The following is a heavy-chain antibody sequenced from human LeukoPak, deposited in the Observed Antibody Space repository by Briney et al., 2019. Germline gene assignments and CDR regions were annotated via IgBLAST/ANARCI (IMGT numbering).Heavy chain of an antibody. V-gene: IGHV4-39*01. Sequence: SETLSLTCTVSGGSISSSSYYWGWIRQPPGKGLEWIGSIYYSGSTYYNPYLQSRVTISVDTTKNQFYLKLSPVTAADTAVYYCARAYCGGDCYTNWFDPWGQGTLVTVSS. D-gene: IGHD2-21*01. CDR1: GGSISSSSYY. CDR2: IYYSGST. J-gene: IGHJ5*02. CDR3: ARAYCGGDCYTNWFDP.